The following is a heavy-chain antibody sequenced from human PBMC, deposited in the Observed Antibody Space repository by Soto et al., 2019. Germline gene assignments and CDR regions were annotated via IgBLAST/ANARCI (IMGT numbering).Heavy chain of an antibody. Sequence: GGSLRLSCAASGFTFSSYGMHWVRQAPGKGLEWVAVISYDGSNKNYADSMKGRFTISRDNSKNTLYLQMNSLRDEDTAVYYCANDTEPYSGSYYFDFWGQGTLVTVSS. CDR2: ISYDGSNK. V-gene: IGHV3-30*18. CDR1: GFTFSSYG. D-gene: IGHD1-26*01. CDR3: ANDTEPYSGSYYFDF. J-gene: IGHJ4*02.